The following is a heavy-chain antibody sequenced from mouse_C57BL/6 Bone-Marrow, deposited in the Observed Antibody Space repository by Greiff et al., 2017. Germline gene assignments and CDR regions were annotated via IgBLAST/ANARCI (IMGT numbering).Heavy chain of an antibody. CDR1: GYTFTSYW. D-gene: IGHD1-1*01. CDR3: TRRDHYYGSYFDY. Sequence: VQLQQSGTVLARPGASVKMSCKTSGYTFTSYWMHWVKQRPGQGLEWIGAIYPGNSDTSYNQKFKGKAKLTAVTSASTAYMELSSLTTEDSAVYYCTRRDHYYGSYFDYWGQGTTLTVSS. CDR2: IYPGNSDT. J-gene: IGHJ2*01. V-gene: IGHV1-5*01.